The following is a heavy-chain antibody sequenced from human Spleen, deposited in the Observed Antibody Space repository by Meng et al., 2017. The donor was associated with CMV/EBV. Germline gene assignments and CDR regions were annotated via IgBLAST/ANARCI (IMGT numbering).Heavy chain of an antibody. CDR1: GFTFSSYA. V-gene: IGHV3-23*03. J-gene: IGHJ4*02. CDR2: IYSGGNYP. Sequence: ETLSLTCAASGFTFSSYAMSWVRQAPGKGLEWVSVIYSGGNYPHYADSVKGRFTISRDDSKNTLYLQMNSLRADDTALYYCAKDLRGYSHDYWGQGTLVTVSS. D-gene: IGHD5-18*01. CDR3: AKDLRGYSHDY.